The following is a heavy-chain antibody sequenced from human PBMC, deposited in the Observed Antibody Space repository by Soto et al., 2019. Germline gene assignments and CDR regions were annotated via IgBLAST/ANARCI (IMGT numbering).Heavy chain of an antibody. D-gene: IGHD6-13*01. Sequence: GGSLRLSCAASGFTFSSYAMSWVSQAQGKGLEWVSAISGSGGSTYYADSVKGRFTISRDNSKNTLYLQMNSLRAEDTAVYYFAKDRPQLVQVYWGQGTLVTVSS. CDR3: AKDRPQLVQVY. J-gene: IGHJ4*02. CDR1: GFTFSSYA. CDR2: ISGSGGST. V-gene: IGHV3-23*01.